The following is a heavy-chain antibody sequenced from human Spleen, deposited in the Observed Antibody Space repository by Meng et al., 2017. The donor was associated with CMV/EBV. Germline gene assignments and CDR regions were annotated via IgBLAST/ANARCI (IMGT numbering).Heavy chain of an antibody. CDR3: AKDRRYSYGYSGMDV. V-gene: IGHV3-30*02. J-gene: IGHJ6*02. CDR2: IRYDGSNK. D-gene: IGHD5-18*01. CDR1: GFTFSSYG. Sequence: GGSLRLSCAASGFTFSSYGMHWVRQAPGKGLEWVAFIRYDGSNKYYADSVKGRFTISRDNSKNTLYLQMNSLRAEDTAVYYCAKDRRYSYGYSGMDVWGQGTTVTVSS.